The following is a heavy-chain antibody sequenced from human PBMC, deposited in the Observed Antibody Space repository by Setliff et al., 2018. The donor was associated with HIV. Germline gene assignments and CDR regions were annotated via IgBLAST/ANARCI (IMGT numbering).Heavy chain of an antibody. Sequence: SETLSLTCTVSNDSISYQYWAWIRQPPGKGLEWIGSIYYSGNTNYNPSLKSRVTISIDTSKSQFSLKLTSVSAADTAMYYCARGRRRSSTPYYFDYWGQGTLVTVSS. CDR1: NDSISYQY. J-gene: IGHJ4*02. V-gene: IGHV4-59*11. CDR2: IYYSGNT. CDR3: ARGRRRSSTPYYFDY.